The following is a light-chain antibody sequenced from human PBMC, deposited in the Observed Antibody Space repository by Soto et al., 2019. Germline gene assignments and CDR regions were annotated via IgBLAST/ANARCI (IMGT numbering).Light chain of an antibody. CDR3: QTWGSGII. CDR2: LNNDGSH. Sequence: QSVLTQSPSASASLGASVKLTCTLSSAHSLFAIAWHQQQPDKGPRFLMKLNNDGSHTKGDGIPDRFSGSSSGAERYLTISSLQSEAEADYYCQTWGSGIIFGGGTKLTVL. V-gene: IGLV4-69*01. J-gene: IGLJ2*01. CDR1: SAHSLFA.